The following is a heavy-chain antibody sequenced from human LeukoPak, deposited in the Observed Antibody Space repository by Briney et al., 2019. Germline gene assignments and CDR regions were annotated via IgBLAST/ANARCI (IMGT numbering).Heavy chain of an antibody. V-gene: IGHV4-39*07. CDR3: AGRYCSSTSCSLPYYYYGMDV. D-gene: IGHD2-2*01. CDR1: GGSISSSSYY. Sequence: PSETLSLTCTVSGGSISSSSYYWGWIRQPPGKGLEWIGEINHSGSTNYNPSLKSRVTISVDTSKNQFSLKLSSVTAADTAVYYCAGRYCSSTSCSLPYYYYGMDVWGQGTTVTVSS. J-gene: IGHJ6*02. CDR2: INHSGST.